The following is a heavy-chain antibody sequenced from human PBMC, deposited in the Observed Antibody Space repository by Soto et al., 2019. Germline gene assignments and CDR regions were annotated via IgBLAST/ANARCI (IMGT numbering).Heavy chain of an antibody. D-gene: IGHD3-3*01. Sequence: PGGSLRLSCAASGFTFSSYGMHRVRQAPGKGLEWVAVISYDGSNKYYADSVKGRFTISRDNSKNTLYLQMNSLRAEDTAVYYCAKSAHYDFWSGSLRVPDEYYFDYWGQGTLVTVSS. CDR3: AKSAHYDFWSGSLRVPDEYYFDY. V-gene: IGHV3-30*18. J-gene: IGHJ4*02. CDR2: ISYDGSNK. CDR1: GFTFSSYG.